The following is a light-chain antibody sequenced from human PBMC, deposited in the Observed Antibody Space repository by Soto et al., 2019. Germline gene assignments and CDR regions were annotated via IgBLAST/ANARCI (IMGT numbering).Light chain of an antibody. CDR1: QGISSW. Sequence: IQMTQSPSSVSASVGDRVTITCPASQGISSWLAWYQQKPGRAPKLLIYAASSLQSGVPSRFRGSRSGTEFTLTVSSLQPEDFATYYCLQDHDDSWTFGQGTKVDIK. V-gene: IGKV1-12*01. J-gene: IGKJ1*01. CDR2: AAS. CDR3: LQDHDDSWT.